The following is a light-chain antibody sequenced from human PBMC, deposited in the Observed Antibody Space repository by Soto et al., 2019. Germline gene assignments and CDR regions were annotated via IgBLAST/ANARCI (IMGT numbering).Light chain of an antibody. CDR3: AAWDDSLTAVV. CDR1: FYNIGSNY. V-gene: IGLV1-47*01. J-gene: IGLJ2*01. CDR2: RND. Sequence: QAVVTQPPSASETPGQRVTISCSGSFYNIGSNYVCWYQQVPGAAPTILISRNDQRPSGVPDRFSGSKSGTSASLAISGLQSDDEADYYCAAWDDSLTAVVFGGGTKLTVL.